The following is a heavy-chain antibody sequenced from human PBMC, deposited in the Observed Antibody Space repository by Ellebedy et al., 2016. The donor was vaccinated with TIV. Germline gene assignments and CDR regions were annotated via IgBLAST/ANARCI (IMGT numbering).Heavy chain of an antibody. D-gene: IGHD1-26*01. V-gene: IGHV3-64D*06. CDR1: GFKFSDYA. Sequence: GESLKISCSVSGFKFSDYAMNWVRQAPGKGLEYVSGISEGGSRITYADSVKGRFTISRDDSKNMLYLQMTSLRTEDTAVYYCVRRFVGPTTLNFDYWGQGSLVTVSS. J-gene: IGHJ4*01. CDR2: ISEGGSRI. CDR3: VRRFVGPTTLNFDY.